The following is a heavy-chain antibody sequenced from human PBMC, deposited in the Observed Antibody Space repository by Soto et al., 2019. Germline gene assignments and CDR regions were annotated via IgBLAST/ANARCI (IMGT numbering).Heavy chain of an antibody. CDR2: INHSGST. D-gene: IGHD7-27*01. CDR3: ARGLLTGGWFDP. Sequence: QVQLQQWGAGLLKPSETLSLTCAVYGGSFSGYYWSWIRQPPGKGLEWIGEINHSGSTNYNPSLKSGVTISVDTSKNQFSLKLSSVTAADTAVYYCARGLLTGGWFDPWGQGTLVTVSS. CDR1: GGSFSGYY. J-gene: IGHJ5*02. V-gene: IGHV4-34*01.